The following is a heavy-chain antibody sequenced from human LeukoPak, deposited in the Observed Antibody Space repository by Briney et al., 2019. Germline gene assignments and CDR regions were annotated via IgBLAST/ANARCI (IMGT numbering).Heavy chain of an antibody. CDR2: IYYSGST. J-gene: IGHJ5*02. CDR1: GGSISSSSYY. CDR3: ARAGYYDFGWFDP. D-gene: IGHD3-3*01. Sequence: PSETLSLTCTVSGGSISSSSYYWGWIRQPPGKGLEWIGSIYYSGSTYYNPSLKSRVTISVDTSKNQFSLKLSSVTAADTAVYYCARAGYYDFGWFDPWGQGTLVTVSS. V-gene: IGHV4-39*07.